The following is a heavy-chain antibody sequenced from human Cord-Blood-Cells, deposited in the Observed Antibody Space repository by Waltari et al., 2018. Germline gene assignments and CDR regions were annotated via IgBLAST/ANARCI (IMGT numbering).Heavy chain of an antibody. D-gene: IGHD3-22*01. Sequence: QVQLVQSGAEVKKPGSSVKVSCKASGGTFSSYAIRWVRQAPGQGLEWMGGIIPIFGTANYAQKFQGRVTITADESTSTAYMELSSLRSEDTAVYYCARDRHGYYDSSGYYYFDYWGQGTLVTVSS. V-gene: IGHV1-69*01. J-gene: IGHJ4*02. CDR3: ARDRHGYYDSSGYYYFDY. CDR1: GGTFSSYA. CDR2: IIPIFGTA.